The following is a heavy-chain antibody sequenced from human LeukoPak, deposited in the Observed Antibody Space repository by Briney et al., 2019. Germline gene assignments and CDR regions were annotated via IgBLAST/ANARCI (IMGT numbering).Heavy chain of an antibody. CDR3: AKSRGESRGASNY. V-gene: IGHV3-23*01. CDR1: GFTFSSYA. J-gene: IGHJ4*02. D-gene: IGHD1-26*01. Sequence: GGSLRLSCAASGFTFSSYAMNWVRQAPGKGLEWVSFISGSGDTTYYADSVKGRFTISRDSSKNTLYLQMNSLRVEDTAVYYCAKSRGESRGASNYWGQGTLVTVSS. CDR2: ISGSGDTT.